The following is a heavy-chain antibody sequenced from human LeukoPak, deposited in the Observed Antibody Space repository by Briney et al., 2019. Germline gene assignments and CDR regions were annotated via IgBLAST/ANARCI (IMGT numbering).Heavy chain of an antibody. CDR2: ISGSGGST. V-gene: IGHV3-23*01. CDR3: AKDYDFWFGERGYYFDY. D-gene: IGHD3-10*01. J-gene: IGHJ4*02. Sequence: PGGSLRLSCAASGFTFSSYAMSWVRQAPGKGLEWVSAISGSGGSTYYADSVKGRFTISRDNSKNTLYPQMNSLRAEDTAVYYCAKDYDFWFGERGYYFDYWGQGTLVTVSS. CDR1: GFTFSSYA.